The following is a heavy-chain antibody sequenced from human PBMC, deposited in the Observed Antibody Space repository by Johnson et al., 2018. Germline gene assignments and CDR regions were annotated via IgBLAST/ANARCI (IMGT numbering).Heavy chain of an antibody. Sequence: QVQLVESGGGVVQPGRSLRLSCAASGFTFSSYGMHWVRQAPGKGLEWVAVMSFGESNKYYADSVKGRFTISRDNSMDTLYLQMNSLIPEDTAVYFCAWDFYDSRCYPRYLQHWGQGTLVTVSS. CDR3: AWDFYDSRCYPRYLQH. CDR2: MSFGESNK. J-gene: IGHJ1*01. D-gene: IGHD3-22*01. CDR1: GFTFSSYG. V-gene: IGHV3-30*03.